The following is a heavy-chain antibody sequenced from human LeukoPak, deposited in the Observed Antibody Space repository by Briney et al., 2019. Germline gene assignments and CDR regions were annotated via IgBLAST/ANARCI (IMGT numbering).Heavy chain of an antibody. V-gene: IGHV4-61*01. J-gene: IGHJ5*02. CDR3: ARGKYSRSWYIFDP. D-gene: IGHD6-13*01. CDR2: MYNSGST. Sequence: SETLSLTCTVTGGSVSSDNYYWSWIRQPPGKGLEWIGYMYNSGSTNYSPSLKSRVTMSADTSKNQLSLKLSAVTAADTAVYYCARGKYSRSWYIFDPGGQGALVTVSS. CDR1: GGSVSSDNYY.